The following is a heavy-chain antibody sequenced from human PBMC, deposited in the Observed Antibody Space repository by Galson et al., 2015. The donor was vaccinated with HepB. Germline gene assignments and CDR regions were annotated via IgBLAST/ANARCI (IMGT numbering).Heavy chain of an antibody. CDR3: ARISVGYCSGGSCYSPSYFDY. CDR1: GFTFSSYG. Sequence: SLRLSCAASGFTFSSYGMHWVRQAPGKGLEWVAVIWYDGSNKYYADSVKGRFTISRDNSKNTLYLQMNSLRAEDTAVYYCARISVGYCSGGSCYSPSYFDYWGQGTLVTVSS. CDR2: IWYDGSNK. J-gene: IGHJ4*02. D-gene: IGHD2-15*01. V-gene: IGHV3-33*01.